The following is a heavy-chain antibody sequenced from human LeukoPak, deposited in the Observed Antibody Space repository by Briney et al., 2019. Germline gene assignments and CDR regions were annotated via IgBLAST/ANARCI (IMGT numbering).Heavy chain of an antibody. CDR1: EYTFTDYF. Sequence: ASVKVSCKASEYTFTDYFLHWVRQAPGQGLEWMGRINPNSGGTNFAQKFQGRVTMTRDTSVSTAYMELSRLRSDDTAVYYCARTGGPGYSDPHDVFSIWGQGTMITVSS. J-gene: IGHJ3*02. CDR2: INPNSGGT. CDR3: ARTGGPGYSDPHDVFSI. V-gene: IGHV1-2*06. D-gene: IGHD5-24*01.